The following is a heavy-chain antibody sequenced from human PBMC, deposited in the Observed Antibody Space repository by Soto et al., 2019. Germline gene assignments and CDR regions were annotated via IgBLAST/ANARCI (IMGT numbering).Heavy chain of an antibody. CDR2: IKSKTDGGTT. Sequence: GGSLRLSCAASGFTFSNAWMSWVRQAPGKGLEWVGRIKSKTDGGTTDYAAPVKGRFTISRDDSKNTLYLQMNSLKTEDTALYYCAKDPRVHYYGSGSSSYWRQGTLVTVSS. CDR3: AKDPRVHYYGSGSSSY. D-gene: IGHD3-10*01. J-gene: IGHJ4*02. V-gene: IGHV3-15*01. CDR1: GFTFSNAW.